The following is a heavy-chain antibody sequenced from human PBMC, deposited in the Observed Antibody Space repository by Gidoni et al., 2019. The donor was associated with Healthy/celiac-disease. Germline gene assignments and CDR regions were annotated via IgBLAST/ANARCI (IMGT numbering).Heavy chain of an antibody. V-gene: IGHV2-5*01. CDR1: GFSLSTSGVG. D-gene: IGHD5-18*01. CDR2: IYWNDDK. Sequence: QITLKESGPTLVKPTQTITLTCTFSGFSLSTSGVGVGWIRQPPGKALEWLALIYWNDDKRYSPSLKSRLNITKDTSKNQVVLTMTNMDPVDTATYYCAHIRYCWVLGYWGQGTLVTVSS. J-gene: IGHJ4*02. CDR3: AHIRYCWVLGY.